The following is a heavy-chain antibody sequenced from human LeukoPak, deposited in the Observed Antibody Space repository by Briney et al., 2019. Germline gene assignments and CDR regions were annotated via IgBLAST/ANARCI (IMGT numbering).Heavy chain of an antibody. CDR2: IYSDGRT. V-gene: IGHV3-53*01. J-gene: IGHJ4*02. D-gene: IGHD1-26*01. CDR3: ARGRIEIPRHPFDC. Sequence: GGSLRLSCAASGFSVSSNYISWVRLPPGKGLECVSVIYSDGRTYHADSVKGRFTISRDNSKNTLYLQMNSLTADDTAVYYCARGRIEIPRHPFDCWGQGTQVTVSS. CDR1: GFSVSSNY.